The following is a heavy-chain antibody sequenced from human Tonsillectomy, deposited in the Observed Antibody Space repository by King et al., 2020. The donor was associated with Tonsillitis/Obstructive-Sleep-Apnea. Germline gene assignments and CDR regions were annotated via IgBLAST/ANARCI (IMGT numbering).Heavy chain of an antibody. V-gene: IGHV5-51*01. CDR3: ARLGFGGCSSISCYTFGAFDI. CDR1: GYSFTTYW. Sequence: VQLVESGAEVKKPGESLKISCKGAGYSFTTYWIGWVRQMPGKGLEWVGFIYPAESHTRYSPSFQGQVTISADKSINTTYLQWSSLKASDTAMYYCARLGFGGCSSISCYTFGAFDIWGQGTLVTVTS. CDR2: IYPAESHT. J-gene: IGHJ3*02. D-gene: IGHD2-2*01.